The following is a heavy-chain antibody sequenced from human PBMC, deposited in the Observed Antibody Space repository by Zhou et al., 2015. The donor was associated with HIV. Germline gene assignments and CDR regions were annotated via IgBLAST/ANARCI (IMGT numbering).Heavy chain of an antibody. V-gene: IGHV3-9*03. D-gene: IGHD1-7*01. J-gene: IGHJ3*02. CDR3: AKDITLRGNFGSAFDS. Sequence: EVQLVESGGGLVQPGKSLRLSCAGFGFTFDDYAMHWVRQAPGKGLEWVSGISWNSGSKAYADSVRGRFTISRDNAKNSLYLQMNSLRPDDMALYYCAKDITLRGNFGSAFDSWGQGTMVSVSA. CDR1: GFTFDDYA. CDR2: ISWNSGSK.